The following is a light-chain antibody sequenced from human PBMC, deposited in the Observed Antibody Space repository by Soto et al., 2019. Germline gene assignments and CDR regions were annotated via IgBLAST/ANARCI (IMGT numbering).Light chain of an antibody. V-gene: IGKV3-20*01. J-gene: IGKJ4*01. CDR1: QSVSSY. CDR2: GAS. Sequence: EIVLTQSPATLSLSPGERATLSCRASQSVSSYLAWYQQKPGQAPRLLIYGASSRATGIPDRFSGSGSGPDFALTICRLEPEDFAVYYCQQYGSSPLTSGGGTKVDIK. CDR3: QQYGSSPLT.